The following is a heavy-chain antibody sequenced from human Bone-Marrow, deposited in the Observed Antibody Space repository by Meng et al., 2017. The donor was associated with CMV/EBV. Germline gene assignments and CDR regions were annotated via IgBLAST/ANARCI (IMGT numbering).Heavy chain of an antibody. V-gene: IGHV4-61*01. D-gene: IGHD1-7*01. CDR2: IYYSGST. Sequence: SETLSLTCTVSGGSVSSGSYYWSWIRQPPGKGLEWIGYIYYSGSTNYNPSLKSRVTISVDTSKNQFSLKLSSVTAADTAVYYCASITGTTAVWGQGTTVTVSS. CDR1: GGSVSSGSYY. CDR3: ASITGTTAV. J-gene: IGHJ6*02.